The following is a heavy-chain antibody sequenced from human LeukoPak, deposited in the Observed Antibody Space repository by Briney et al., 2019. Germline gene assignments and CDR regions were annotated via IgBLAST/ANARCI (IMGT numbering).Heavy chain of an antibody. V-gene: IGHV3-48*03. CDR3: ARGWELLDS. CDR1: GFIFSNYE. Sequence: PGGSLRLSCAASGFIFSNYEMNWVRQAPGKGLEWVSYISIRVSTLYYADSVRGRFTVSRDNAKNSLYLQKNSLRAEDTAIYYCARGWELLDSWGQGTLVTVSS. CDR2: ISIRVSTL. J-gene: IGHJ4*02. D-gene: IGHD1-26*01.